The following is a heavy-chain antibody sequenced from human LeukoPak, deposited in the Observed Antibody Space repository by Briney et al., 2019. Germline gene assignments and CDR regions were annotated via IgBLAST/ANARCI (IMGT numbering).Heavy chain of an antibody. Sequence: GGSLRLSCAASGFTFSIYAMSWVRQAPGKGLEWVSAISGSGGSTYYADSVKGRFTISRDNSKNTLYLQMNSLRAEDTAVYYCAKGWSDYVWGSYRPNHNFDYWGQGTLVTVSS. CDR3: AKGWSDYVWGSYRPNHNFDY. J-gene: IGHJ4*02. CDR2: ISGSGGST. CDR1: GFTFSIYA. D-gene: IGHD3-16*02. V-gene: IGHV3-23*01.